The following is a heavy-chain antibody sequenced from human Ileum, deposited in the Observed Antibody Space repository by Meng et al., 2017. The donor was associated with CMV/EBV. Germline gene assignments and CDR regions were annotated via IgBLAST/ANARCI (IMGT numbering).Heavy chain of an antibody. Sequence: QEQLQESGPGLVKTSETLSLTCYVSGGSISNYYWRWIRQPAGKGLEWIAHIYTSGTTNYNPSLKSRVTMSVDTSRNQFSLKLTSVTAADTAVYYCARNYGSGNWNFFHYWGQGTLVTVSS. J-gene: IGHJ4*02. CDR2: IYTSGTT. CDR1: GGSISNYY. D-gene: IGHD3-10*01. CDR3: ARNYGSGNWNFFHY. V-gene: IGHV4-4*07.